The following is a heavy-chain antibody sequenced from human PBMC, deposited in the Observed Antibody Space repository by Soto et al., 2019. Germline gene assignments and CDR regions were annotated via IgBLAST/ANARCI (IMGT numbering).Heavy chain of an antibody. J-gene: IGHJ6*02. CDR2: IIPIFGTA. V-gene: IGHV1-69*12. CDR3: ARVGYSYGSTKYYYCYGMDV. CDR1: GGTFSSYA. D-gene: IGHD5-18*01. Sequence: QVQLVQSGAEVKKPGSSVKVSCKASGGTFSSYAISWVRQAPGQGLEWMGGIIPIFGTANYAWKFQGRVTITADESTSTAYMELSSLRYEDTAVYYCARVGYSYGSTKYYYCYGMDVWGQGTTVTVSS.